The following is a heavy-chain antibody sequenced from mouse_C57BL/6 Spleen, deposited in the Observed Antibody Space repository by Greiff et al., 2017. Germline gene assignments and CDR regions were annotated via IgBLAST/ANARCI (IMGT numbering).Heavy chain of an antibody. CDR1: GYAFTNYL. J-gene: IGHJ3*01. D-gene: IGHD2-4*01. Sequence: VQLQQSGAELVRPGTSVKVSCKASGYAFTNYLIEWVKQRPGQGLEWIGVINPGSGGTNYNEKFKGKATLTADKSSSTAYMQLSSLTSEDSAVXFCAKGGYDYDEAYWGQGTLVTVSA. CDR3: AKGGYDYDEAY. V-gene: IGHV1-54*01. CDR2: INPGSGGT.